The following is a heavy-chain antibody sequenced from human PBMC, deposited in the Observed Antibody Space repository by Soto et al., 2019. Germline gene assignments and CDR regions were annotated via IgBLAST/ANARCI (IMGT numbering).Heavy chain of an antibody. CDR1: GGSISSYY. J-gene: IGHJ5*02. Sequence: SETLSLTCSVSGGSISSYYWSWSRQPPGKGLEWIGYSYYSGSTNYNPSLKSRVTISVDTSKNQFSLKLSSVTAADTAVYYCARDRALEWFPWFDPWGQGTLVTVSS. CDR3: ARDRALEWFPWFDP. V-gene: IGHV4-59*01. CDR2: SYYSGST. D-gene: IGHD3-3*01.